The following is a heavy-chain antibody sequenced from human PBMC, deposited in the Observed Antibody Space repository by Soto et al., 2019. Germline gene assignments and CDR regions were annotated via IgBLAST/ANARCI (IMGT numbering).Heavy chain of an antibody. Sequence: SETLSLTCTVSGGSISSGGYYWSWIRQHPGKGLEWIGYIYYSGSTYYNPSLKSRVTISVDTSKNQFSLKLSSVTAADTAVYYCAREYYYDSSARGQGYGMDVWGQGTTVTAP. CDR2: IYYSGST. J-gene: IGHJ6*02. CDR1: GGSISSGGYY. D-gene: IGHD3-22*01. V-gene: IGHV4-31*03. CDR3: AREYYYDSSARGQGYGMDV.